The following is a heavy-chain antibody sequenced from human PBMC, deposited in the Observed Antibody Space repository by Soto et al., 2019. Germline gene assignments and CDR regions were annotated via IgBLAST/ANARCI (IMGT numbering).Heavy chain of an antibody. J-gene: IGHJ5*02. D-gene: IGHD3-9*01. CDR1: GGSFSGYY. Sequence: QVQLQQWGAGLLKPSETLSLTCAVYGGSFSGYYWSWIRQPPGKGLEWIGEINHSGSTNYNPSLKSRVTISVDTSKTQFSLKLSSVTAADTAVYYCARYVLRYFDWFPWGQGTLVTVSS. CDR2: INHSGST. CDR3: ARYVLRYFDWFP. V-gene: IGHV4-34*01.